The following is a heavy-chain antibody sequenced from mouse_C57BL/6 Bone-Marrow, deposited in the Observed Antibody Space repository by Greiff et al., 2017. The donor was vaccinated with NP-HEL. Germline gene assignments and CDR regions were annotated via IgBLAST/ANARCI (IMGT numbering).Heavy chain of an antibody. CDR3: ARRYRGAMDY. CDR1: EYEFPSHD. CDR2: INSVGDST. Sequence: EVMLVESGGGLVQPGESLTLSCESNEYEFPSHDMSWVRKTPEKRLELVAAINSVGDSTYYPDTMVRRFIISRAHPKKTLYLQMSSLRSEDTALYYCARRYRGAMDYWGQGTSVTVSS. J-gene: IGHJ4*01. D-gene: IGHD1-1*01. V-gene: IGHV5-2*01.